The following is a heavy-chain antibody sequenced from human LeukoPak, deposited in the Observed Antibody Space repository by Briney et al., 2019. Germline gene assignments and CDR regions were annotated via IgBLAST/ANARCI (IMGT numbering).Heavy chain of an antibody. CDR1: GFTFSSYW. V-gene: IGHV3-21*01. D-gene: IGHD2-2*01. CDR2: ISSSSSYI. Sequence: PGGSLRLSCAASGFTFSSYWMSWVRQAPGKGLEWVSSISSSSSYIYYADSVKGRFTISRDNAKNSLYLQMYSLRAEDTAVYYCARGIIILPAVIGGWGQGTLVTVSS. CDR3: ARGIIILPAVIGG. J-gene: IGHJ4*02.